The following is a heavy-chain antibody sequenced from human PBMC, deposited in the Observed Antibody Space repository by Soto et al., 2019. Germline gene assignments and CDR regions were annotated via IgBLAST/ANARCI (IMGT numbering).Heavy chain of an antibody. CDR1: GFTFSSYG. CDR3: EKGAGRGYCSGGSCYANWFDP. V-gene: IGHV3-30*18. Sequence: GGSLRLSCAASGFTFSSYGMHWVRQAPGKGLEGVAVISYDGSNKYYAASVKCRFTISRGNSKNTLYLQMNSLRAEDTAVYYCEKGAGRGYCSGGSCYANWFDPWGQGTLVTVSS. CDR2: ISYDGSNK. D-gene: IGHD2-15*01. J-gene: IGHJ5*02.